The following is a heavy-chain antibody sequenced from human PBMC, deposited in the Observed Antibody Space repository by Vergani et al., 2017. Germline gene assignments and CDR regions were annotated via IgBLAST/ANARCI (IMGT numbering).Heavy chain of an antibody. J-gene: IGHJ3*02. V-gene: IGHV1-46*01. CDR1: GGTFSSYA. Sequence: QVQLVQSGAEVKKPGSSVKVSCKAPGGTFSSYAISWVRQAPGQGLEWMGIINPSGGSTSYAQKFQGRVTMTRDTSTSTVYMELSSLRSEDTAVYYCARGSNEQWLDAFDIWGQGTMVTVSS. CDR2: INPSGGST. D-gene: IGHD6-19*01. CDR3: ARGSNEQWLDAFDI.